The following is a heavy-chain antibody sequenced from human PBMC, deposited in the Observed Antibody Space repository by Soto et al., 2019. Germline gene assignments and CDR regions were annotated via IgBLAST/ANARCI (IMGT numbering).Heavy chain of an antibody. CDR3: ARDDYFGSGSYDFDY. CDR2: ISTSGSST. D-gene: IGHD3-10*01. J-gene: IGHJ4*02. Sequence: QEQLVESGGHLVKPGGSLRLSCAASGFTFSDYSMTWIRQAPGKGLEWVSYISTSGSSTYYADSVKGRFTISRDNAEDSVYLQMNSLTAEDTAVYYCARDDYFGSGSYDFDYWGQGTLVTVSS. CDR1: GFTFSDYS. V-gene: IGHV3-11*01.